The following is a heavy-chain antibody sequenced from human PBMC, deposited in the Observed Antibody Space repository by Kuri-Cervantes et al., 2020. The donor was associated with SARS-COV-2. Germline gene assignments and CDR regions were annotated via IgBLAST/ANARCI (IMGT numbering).Heavy chain of an antibody. Sequence: GESLKISCAASGFTFSSYAMSWVRQAPGKGLEWVSGISGSGGSTYYADSVKGRFTISSDNSKNTLYLQINSLRAEDTAVYYCAKDISSGYYFDAFDIWGQGTMVTVSS. V-gene: IGHV3-23*01. CDR1: GFTFSSYA. CDR2: ISGSGGST. J-gene: IGHJ3*02. D-gene: IGHD3-22*01. CDR3: AKDISSGYYFDAFDI.